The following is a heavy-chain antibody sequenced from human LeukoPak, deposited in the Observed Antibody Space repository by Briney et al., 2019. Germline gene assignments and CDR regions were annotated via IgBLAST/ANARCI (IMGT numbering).Heavy chain of an antibody. V-gene: IGHV1-69*13. CDR1: GGTFSSYA. J-gene: IGHJ6*02. CDR2: IIPIFGPA. Sequence: SVKVSCTTSGGTFSSYALSWVSQAPGQGFEWMGGIIPIFGPANYAQKFQGRVTITADDSTSTAYMELSSLRSEDTAVYYCAASSTGTVAYGMDVWGQGTTVTVSS. CDR3: AASSTGTVAYGMDV. D-gene: IGHD2-8*02.